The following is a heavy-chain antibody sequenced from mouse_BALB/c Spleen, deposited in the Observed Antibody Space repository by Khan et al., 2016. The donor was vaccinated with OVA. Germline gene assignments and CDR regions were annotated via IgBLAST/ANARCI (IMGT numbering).Heavy chain of an antibody. D-gene: IGHD1-1*01. J-gene: IGHJ3*01. V-gene: IGHV5-6*01. CDR3: TRLAYYYNSEGFDY. Sequence: EVQLVESGGDLVKPGGSLKLSCAVSGFTFSTYGMSWVRQTPDMRLEWVATISTGGNYTYYPDSVKGRFTISRDNAMNTLYLQMSILKSEDTAIYYCTRLAYYYNSEGFDYWGQGTLVAVSA. CDR1: GFTFSTYG. CDR2: ISTGGNYT.